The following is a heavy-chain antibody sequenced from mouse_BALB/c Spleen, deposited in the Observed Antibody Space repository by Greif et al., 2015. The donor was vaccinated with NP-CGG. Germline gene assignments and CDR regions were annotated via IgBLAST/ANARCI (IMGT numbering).Heavy chain of an antibody. Sequence: EVMLVESGAEVVKPGASVKLSCTASGFNIKDTYMTWVKQRPEQGLEWIGRIVPANDNTKYDPKFQGKATITADTSSNTAYLQLSSLTSEDTAVYYCATYYYGSSGFAYWGQGTLVTVSA. J-gene: IGHJ3*01. CDR1: GFNIKDTY. CDR2: IVPANDNT. CDR3: ATYYYGSSGFAY. D-gene: IGHD1-1*01. V-gene: IGHV14-3*02.